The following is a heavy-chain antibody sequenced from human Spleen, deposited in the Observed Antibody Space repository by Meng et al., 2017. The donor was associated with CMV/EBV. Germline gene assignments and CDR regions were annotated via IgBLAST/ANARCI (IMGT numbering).Heavy chain of an antibody. Sequence: GGSLRLSCAASGLTFSSYAMSWVRQAPGKGLEWVSGISWNSGSIGYADSVKGRFTISRDNAKNSLYLQMNSLRAEDTALYYCAKAFTIFGVVILGDPFDYWGQGTLVTVSS. V-gene: IGHV3-9*01. CDR3: AKAFTIFGVVILGDPFDY. D-gene: IGHD3-3*01. J-gene: IGHJ4*02. CDR1: GLTFSSYA. CDR2: ISWNSGSI.